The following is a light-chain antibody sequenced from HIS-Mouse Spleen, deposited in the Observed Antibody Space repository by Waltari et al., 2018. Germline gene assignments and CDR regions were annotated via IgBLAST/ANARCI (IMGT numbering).Light chain of an antibody. CDR3: QAWDSSTYV. V-gene: IGLV3-1*01. CDR1: KLGDEY. J-gene: IGLJ1*01. Sequence: SYELTQPPSASVSPGQTASITCSGAKLGDEYACWYQQKPGQSPVMVIYQDSKRPSGIPERFSGSNSGNTATLTISGTQAMDEADYYCQAWDSSTYVFGTGTKVTVL. CDR2: QDS.